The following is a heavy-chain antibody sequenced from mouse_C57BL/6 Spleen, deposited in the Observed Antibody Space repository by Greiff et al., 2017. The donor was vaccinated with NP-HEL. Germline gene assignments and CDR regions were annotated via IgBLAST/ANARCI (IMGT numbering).Heavy chain of an antibody. V-gene: IGHV1-39*01. CDR3: ARGPIYYGEQGFYY. CDR2: INPKYGTT. D-gene: IGHD2-13*01. CDR1: GYSFTDYN. J-gene: IGHJ2*01. Sequence: EVKLQQSGPELVKPGASVKISCKASGYSFTDYNMNWVKQSNGKSLEWIGVINPKYGTTSYNQKLKGKATLTVDQSSSTAYMQLNSLTSEDSAVYYCARGPIYYGEQGFYYWGQGTTLTVSS.